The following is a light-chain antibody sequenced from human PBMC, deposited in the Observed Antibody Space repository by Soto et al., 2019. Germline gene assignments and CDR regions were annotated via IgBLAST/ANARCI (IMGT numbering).Light chain of an antibody. V-gene: IGLV2-14*01. CDR1: SRDVGGYDS. J-gene: IGLJ1*01. CDR3: SSYTSGSALYV. CDR2: EVT. Sequence: QSVLTQPASVSGPPGQSITISCAGTSRDVGGYDSVSWYQQHPGKAPKLLIYEVTNRPSGVSNRFSGSKSGNTASLTISGLQTEDEADYYCSSYTSGSALYVFGTGTKVTVL.